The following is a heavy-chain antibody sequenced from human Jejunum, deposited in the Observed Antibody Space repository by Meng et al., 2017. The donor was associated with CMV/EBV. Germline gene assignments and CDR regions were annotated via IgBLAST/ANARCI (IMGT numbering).Heavy chain of an antibody. D-gene: IGHD7-27*01. CDR1: RFTFGGFG. V-gene: IGHV3-30*02. Sequence: QVQLVRCGGSLVQPWGSLSLTYVGSRFTFGGFGLHWVRHAPGKGLEWVAFIRDGGNTLRYAASVKGRFTTSTDDSKTTLYLKMNTLRVEDTAVYYCATDEIWACPYWGQGSLVTVSS. J-gene: IGHJ4*02. CDR3: ATDEIWACPY. CDR2: IRDGGNTL.